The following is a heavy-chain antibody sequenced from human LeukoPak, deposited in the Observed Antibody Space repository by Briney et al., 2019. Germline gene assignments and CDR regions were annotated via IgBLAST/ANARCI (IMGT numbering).Heavy chain of an antibody. V-gene: IGHV4-4*07. CDR1: GGSISTSY. J-gene: IGHJ4*02. CDR2: IHTSGTT. D-gene: IGHD3-16*01. Sequence: SETLSLTCTVSGGSISTSYWSWIRQPAGKGLEGIGRIHTSGTTNYNPSLRSRVTMSVDTSKNQFSLNLNSVTAADTAVYYCARGPSGGSGHDYWGQGTLVTASS. CDR3: ARGPSGGSGHDY.